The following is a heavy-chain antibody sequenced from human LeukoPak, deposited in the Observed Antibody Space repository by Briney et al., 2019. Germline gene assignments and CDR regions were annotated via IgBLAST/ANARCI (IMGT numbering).Heavy chain of an antibody. CDR3: AKGDTYGYAAVGH. Sequence: GGSLRLSCAASGFTFSSYAMHWVRQAPGKGLEWVSGISWNSGSIGYADSVKGRFTISRDNAKNSLYLQMNSLRGEDTALYFCAKGDTYGYAAVGHWGQGTLVTVSS. V-gene: IGHV3-9*01. J-gene: IGHJ4*02. CDR1: GFTFSSYA. D-gene: IGHD5-18*01. CDR2: ISWNSGSI.